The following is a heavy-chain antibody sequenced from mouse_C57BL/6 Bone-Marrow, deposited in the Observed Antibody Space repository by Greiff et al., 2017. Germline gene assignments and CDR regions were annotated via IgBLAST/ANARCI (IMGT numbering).Heavy chain of an antibody. CDR2: IYPGGGYT. CDR1: GYTFTNYW. J-gene: IGHJ2*01. D-gene: IGHD2-3*01. V-gene: IGHV1-63*01. CDR3: ARSDGYY. Sequence: VQLQQSGAELVRPGTSVKMSCKASGYTFTNYWIGWAKQRPGHGLEWIGDIYPGGGYTNYNQKFKGKATLTVDTSSSTAYMQLSSLTSEDSAVYYCARSDGYYWGQGTTLTVSS.